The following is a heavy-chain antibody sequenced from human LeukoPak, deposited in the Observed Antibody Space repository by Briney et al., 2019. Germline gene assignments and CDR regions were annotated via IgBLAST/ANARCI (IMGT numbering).Heavy chain of an antibody. J-gene: IGHJ4*02. D-gene: IGHD3-3*01. CDR3: AKDSSISRITIFGAGSDY. CDR1: GFTFSSYG. CDR2: IRYDGSNK. Sequence: GGSLRLSCAASGFTFSSYGMHWVRQAPGKGLEGVAFIRYDGSNKYYADSVKGRFTISRDNSKNTLYLQMNSLRAEDTAVYYCAKDSSISRITIFGAGSDYWGQGTLVTVSS. V-gene: IGHV3-30*02.